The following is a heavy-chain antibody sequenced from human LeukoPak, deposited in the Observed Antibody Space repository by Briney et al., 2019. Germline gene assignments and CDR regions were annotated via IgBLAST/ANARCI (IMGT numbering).Heavy chain of an antibody. Sequence: SQTLSLTCTVSGGSISSGGYYWSWIRQHPGKGLERIGYIYYSGSTYYNPSLKSRVTISVDTSKNQFSLKLSSVTATDTAVYYCARASVYCSSTSCSDYWGQGTLVTVSS. CDR3: ARASVYCSSTSCSDY. V-gene: IGHV4-31*03. CDR2: IYYSGST. D-gene: IGHD2-2*01. J-gene: IGHJ4*02. CDR1: GGSISSGGYY.